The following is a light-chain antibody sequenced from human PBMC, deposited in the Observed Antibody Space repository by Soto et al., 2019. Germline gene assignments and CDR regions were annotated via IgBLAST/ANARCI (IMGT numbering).Light chain of an antibody. CDR3: QQYNNWPPTWT. V-gene: IGKV4-1*01. J-gene: IGKJ1*01. Sequence: DIVMTQSPESVALSLGERATINCKSSQSVLYSSNNKNYLAWYQQKPGQAPRLLIYGASTRATGFPARFSGSGSGTEFTLTISSLQSEDFAVYYCQQYNNWPPTWTFGQGTKVDIK. CDR1: QSVLYSSNNKNY. CDR2: GAS.